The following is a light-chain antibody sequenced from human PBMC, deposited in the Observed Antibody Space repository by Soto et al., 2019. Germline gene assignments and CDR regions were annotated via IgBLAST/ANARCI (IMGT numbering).Light chain of an antibody. V-gene: IGKV3-15*01. CDR2: RAS. CDR1: QSVSNN. J-gene: IGKJ1*01. CDR3: QHYNNWPPWT. Sequence: EIVMTQSPATLSVSPGERATLSCRASQSVSNNLAWYQQKPGQAPRLLIYRASTRATGIPARFSGSGSGTEFTLTISSLQSADFAVYYCQHYNNWPPWTFGQGTKVEIK.